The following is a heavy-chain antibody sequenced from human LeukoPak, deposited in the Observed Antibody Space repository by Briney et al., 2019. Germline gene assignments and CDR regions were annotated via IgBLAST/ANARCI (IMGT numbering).Heavy chain of an antibody. D-gene: IGHD2-2*03. CDR3: ARHGSTDYFDY. V-gene: IGHV4-39*01. CDR1: GGSISSTTSY. Sequence: SETLSLTCAVSGGSISSTTSYWGWIRQPPGKGLEWIGTIYYSGSTFYNPSLKSRVTISVDTSKNQLSLRLSSVTAADTAVYYCARHGSTDYFDYWGQGTLVTVSS. CDR2: IYYSGST. J-gene: IGHJ4*02.